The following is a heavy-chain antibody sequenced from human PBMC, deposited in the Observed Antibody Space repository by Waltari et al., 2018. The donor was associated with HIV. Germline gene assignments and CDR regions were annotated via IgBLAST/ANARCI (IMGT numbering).Heavy chain of an antibody. D-gene: IGHD2-15*01. CDR2: ISYDGSNK. J-gene: IGHJ4*02. Sequence: QVQLVESGGGVVQPGRSLRLSCAASGFTFSNYAIHWVRQAPGKGLEWVAVISYDGSNKDYADSVKGRFTISRDNSKNTLYLQMNSLRAEDTAVYYCARDARWSVHYFDYWGQGTLVTVSS. CDR1: GFTFSNYA. CDR3: ARDARWSVHYFDY. V-gene: IGHV3-30*01.